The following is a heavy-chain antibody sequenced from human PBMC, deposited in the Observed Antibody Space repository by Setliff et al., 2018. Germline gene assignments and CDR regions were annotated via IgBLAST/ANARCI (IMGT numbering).Heavy chain of an antibody. V-gene: IGHV1-69*10. CDR1: GGTFSSYA. Sequence: SVKVSCKASGGTFSSYAISWVRQAPGQGLEWMGGIIPILGIANYAQKLQGRVTITADESTSTAYMELSSLRSEDTAVYYCAPMVRGVMIYWGQGTLVTVSS. CDR3: APMVRGVMIY. J-gene: IGHJ4*02. CDR2: IIPILGIA. D-gene: IGHD3-10*01.